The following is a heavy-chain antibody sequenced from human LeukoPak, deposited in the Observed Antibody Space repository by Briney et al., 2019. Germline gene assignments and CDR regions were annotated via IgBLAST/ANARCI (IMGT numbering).Heavy chain of an antibody. V-gene: IGHV4-61*02. D-gene: IGHD3-10*01. CDR1: GDSIRGGTYY. J-gene: IGHJ5*02. CDR2: IYASGST. Sequence: SQTLPLTCTVSGDSIRGGTYYWTWIRQPAGKGLEWIGRIYASGSTEYNPSLKSRVTISLDTSKNQFSLKLSSVTAADTAIYYCVRAVGSSESRYLDPWGRGTLATVSS. CDR3: VRAVGSSESRYLDP.